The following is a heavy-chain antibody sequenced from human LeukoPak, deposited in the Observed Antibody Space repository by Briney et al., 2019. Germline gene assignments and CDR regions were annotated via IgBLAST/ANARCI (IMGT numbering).Heavy chain of an antibody. CDR1: GFTFDDYA. J-gene: IGHJ5*02. D-gene: IGHD3-10*01. CDR2: ISWNSGGI. CDR3: AKDLRRGIEVPIWFDP. Sequence: GGSLRLSCAASGFTFDDYAMHWVRQAPGKGLEWVSGISWNSGGIGYADSVKGRFTISRDNAKNSLYLQMNSLRAEDTALYYCAKDLRRGIEVPIWFDPWGQGTLVTVSS. V-gene: IGHV3-9*01.